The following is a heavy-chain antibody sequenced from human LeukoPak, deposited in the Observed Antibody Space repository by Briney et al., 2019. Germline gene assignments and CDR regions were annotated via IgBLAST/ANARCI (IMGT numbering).Heavy chain of an antibody. V-gene: IGHV3-7*04. Sequence: GGSLRLSCAASGFTFSCCWMTWVRQAPGKELEWVANINQDGSEKYYQDSVKGRFTISRDNAKNSLYLQVNSLRAEDTAVYYCARGRGLDVWGQGTTVTVSS. CDR2: INQDGSEK. J-gene: IGHJ6*02. CDR1: GFTFSCCW. CDR3: ARGRGLDV.